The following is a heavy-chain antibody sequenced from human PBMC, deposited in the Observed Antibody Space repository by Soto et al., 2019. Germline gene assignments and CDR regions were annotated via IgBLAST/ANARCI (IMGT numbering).Heavy chain of an antibody. CDR1: GFTFTSSS. D-gene: IGHD5-18*01. V-gene: IGHV1-58*01. CDR3: AAAGQGYSYGMDV. Sequence: SVKVSCKSSGFTFTSSSVQWVRQARGQRLEWIGWIVVGSGNTNYAQKFQERVTITRDMSTSTAYMELSSLRSEDTAVYYCAAAGQGYSYGMDVWGQGTTVTVSS. CDR2: IVVGSGNT. J-gene: IGHJ6*02.